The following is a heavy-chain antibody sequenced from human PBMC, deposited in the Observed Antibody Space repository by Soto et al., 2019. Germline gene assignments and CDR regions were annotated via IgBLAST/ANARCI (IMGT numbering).Heavy chain of an antibody. CDR3: AITVAVAGDRYGFDP. V-gene: IGHV4-30-2*01. D-gene: IGHD6-19*01. CDR1: GGSISSGGYS. Sequence: SETLSLTCAVSGGSISSGGYSWSWIRQPPGKGLEWIGYIYHSGSTYYNPSLKSRVTISVDTSKNQFSLKLSSVTAADTAVYYCAITVAVAGDRYGFDPLGQGTLVTVSS. CDR2: IYHSGST. J-gene: IGHJ5*02.